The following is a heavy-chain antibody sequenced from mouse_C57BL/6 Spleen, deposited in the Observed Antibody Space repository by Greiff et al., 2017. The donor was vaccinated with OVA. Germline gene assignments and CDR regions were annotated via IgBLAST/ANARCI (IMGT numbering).Heavy chain of an antibody. V-gene: IGHV1-82*01. Sequence: QVQLQQSGPELVKPGASVKISCKASGYAFSSSWMNWVKQRPGKGLEWIGRIYPGDGDTNYNGKFKGKATLTADKSSSTAYMQLSSLTSEDSAVYFCARFYYDYGWYFDVWGTGTTVTVSS. CDR2: IYPGDGDT. J-gene: IGHJ1*03. CDR1: GYAFSSSW. CDR3: ARFYYDYGWYFDV. D-gene: IGHD2-4*01.